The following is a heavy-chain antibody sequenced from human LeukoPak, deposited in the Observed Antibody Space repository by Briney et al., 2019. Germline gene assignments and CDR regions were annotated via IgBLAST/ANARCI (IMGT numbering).Heavy chain of an antibody. CDR1: GFTFGRYE. J-gene: IGHJ5*02. V-gene: IGHV3-48*03. Sequence: PGGSLRLSCAASGFTFGRYEMNWVRQAPGKGLEWLSYTNIGGTNTHYADSVKGRFTISRDNAKKSLYLEMNNLRAEDTAVYYCATDGAGFDTWGQGVLVTVSS. CDR2: TNIGGTNT. CDR3: ATDGAGFDT.